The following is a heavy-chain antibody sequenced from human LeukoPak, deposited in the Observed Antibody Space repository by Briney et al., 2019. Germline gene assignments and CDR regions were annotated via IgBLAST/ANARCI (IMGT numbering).Heavy chain of an antibody. Sequence: SQTLSLTCAISGDSVSSNSAAWNWIRQSPSRGLEWLGRTYYRSKLYNDYAVSVKSRITINPDTSKNQFSLQLNSVPPEDTAVYYCARDSELTPGRAFDIWGQGTMVTVSS. D-gene: IGHD1-1*01. J-gene: IGHJ3*02. CDR3: ARDSELTPGRAFDI. CDR1: GDSVSSNSAA. CDR2: TYYRSKLYN. V-gene: IGHV6-1*01.